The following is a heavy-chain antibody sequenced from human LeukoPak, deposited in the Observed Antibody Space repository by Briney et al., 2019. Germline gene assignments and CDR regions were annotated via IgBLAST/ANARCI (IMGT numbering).Heavy chain of an antibody. CDR3: AKDLLVVVAYYYYGMDV. CDR2: ISYDGSNK. CDR1: GFTFSSYG. J-gene: IGHJ6*02. V-gene: IGHV3-30*18. D-gene: IGHD2-2*01. Sequence: GGSLRLSCAASGFTFSSYGMHWVRQAPGKGLEWVAVISYDGSNKYYADSVKGRLTISRDNSKNTLYLQMNSLRAEDTAVYYCAKDLLVVVAYYYYGMDVWGQGTTVTVSS.